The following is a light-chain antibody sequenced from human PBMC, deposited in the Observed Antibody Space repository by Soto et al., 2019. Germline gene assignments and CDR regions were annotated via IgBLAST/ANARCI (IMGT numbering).Light chain of an antibody. CDR1: QSISDT. Sequence: EIVMTPSPATLSVSPGGRATLSCRASQSISDTLAWYQQKPGQAPRLLIYSASRRATGFPGRFSGSGSGTDFTLTISSLQSEDFAVYYCKQYNNWPKFGQGTKGDIK. J-gene: IGKJ1*01. CDR2: SAS. V-gene: IGKV3-15*01. CDR3: KQYNNWPK.